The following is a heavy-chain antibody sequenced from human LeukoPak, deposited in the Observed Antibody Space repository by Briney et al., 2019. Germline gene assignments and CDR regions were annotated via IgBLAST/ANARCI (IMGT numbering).Heavy chain of an antibody. CDR2: INPNSGGT. J-gene: IGHJ3*02. V-gene: IGHV1-2*02. CDR1: GYTFTGYY. D-gene: IGHD2-8*01. CDR3: ARDRYDIVLMVYAIASDAFDI. Sequence: ASVKVSCKASGYTFTGYYMHWVRQAPGQGLEWMGWINPNSGGTNYAQKFQGRVTMTRDTSISTAYMELSRLRSDDTAVYYCARDRYDIVLMVYAIASDAFDIWGQGTMVTVSS.